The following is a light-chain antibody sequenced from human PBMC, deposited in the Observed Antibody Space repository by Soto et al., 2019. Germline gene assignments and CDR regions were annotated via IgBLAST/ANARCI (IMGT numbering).Light chain of an antibody. CDR2: DAS. CDR1: QSIRTS. J-gene: IGKJ5*01. CDR3: QQRSNWPLT. Sequence: EIVMTQSPATLSVSPWERATLSCRASQSIRTSLAWYQQKPGQAPRLVIFDASNRATGVPARFSGSGSGTDFTLTISSLEPEDFAVYYCQQRSNWPLTFGQGTRLEI. V-gene: IGKV3-11*01.